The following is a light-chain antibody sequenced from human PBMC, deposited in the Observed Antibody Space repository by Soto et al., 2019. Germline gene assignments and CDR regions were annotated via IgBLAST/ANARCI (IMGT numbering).Light chain of an antibody. V-gene: IGKV3-15*01. CDR2: GAS. Sequence: EIVMTQSPATLSVSPVERATLSCRASQSVSSNLAWYQQKPGQAPRLLIYGASTRATGIPARFSGSGSGTEFTLTISSLQSEDFAVYYCQQYGSSPWTVGQGTKVDI. J-gene: IGKJ1*01. CDR1: QSVSSN. CDR3: QQYGSSPWT.